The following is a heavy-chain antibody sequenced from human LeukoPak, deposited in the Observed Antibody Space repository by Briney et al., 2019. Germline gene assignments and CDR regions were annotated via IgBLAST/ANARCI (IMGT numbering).Heavy chain of an antibody. V-gene: IGHV3-21*06. D-gene: IGHD5-18*01. Sequence: PSETLSLTCTVSGGSISSNNYYWGWVRQAPGKGLEWVSSISSRSRYIYHADSVKGRFTISRDDARNSLYLQMNSLRAEDTAVYYCARSEDTSWDYYDMDAWGKGTTVTVSS. CDR1: GGSISSNNYY. CDR2: ISSRSRYI. CDR3: ARSEDTSWDYYDMDA. J-gene: IGHJ6*03.